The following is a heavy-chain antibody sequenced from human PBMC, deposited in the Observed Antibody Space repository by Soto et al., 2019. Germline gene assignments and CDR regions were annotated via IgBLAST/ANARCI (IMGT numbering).Heavy chain of an antibody. CDR2: INESGST. CDR3: ARGSGIVALPSELEDVNYDY. J-gene: IGHJ4*02. D-gene: IGHD1-1*01. V-gene: IGHV4-34*01. CDR1: GQSFSGHS. Sequence: QVQLQQWGAGLVKPSETLSLSCAVYGQSFSGHSWAWIRQPPGKGLEWIGEINESGSTYYNPSLKSRVTISTDTSKNQCSLKLSSVSAADTAAYFCARGSGIVALPSELEDVNYDYWGQGTLVNVAS.